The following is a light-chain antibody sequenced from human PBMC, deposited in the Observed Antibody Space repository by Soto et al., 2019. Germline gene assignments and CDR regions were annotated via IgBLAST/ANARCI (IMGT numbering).Light chain of an antibody. V-gene: IGKV1-5*01. J-gene: IGKJ1*01. CDR3: QQYNKWPWT. CDR1: QSISNW. Sequence: DIQMTQSPSTLPASVGDRVTITCRASQSISNWLAWYQQKPGTAPKVLIYHASNLQSGVPSRFSGSGSGTEFTLTISSLQSEDFAVYHCQQYNKWPWTFGQGTKVEI. CDR2: HAS.